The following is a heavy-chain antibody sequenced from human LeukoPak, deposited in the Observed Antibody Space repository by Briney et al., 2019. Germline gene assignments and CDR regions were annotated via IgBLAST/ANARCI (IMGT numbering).Heavy chain of an antibody. V-gene: IGHV4-39*01. CDR2: MYYSGST. Sequence: SETLSLTCTVSGGSISSSNYYWGWIRQPPGKGLEWIGSMYYSGSTYYNPSLKSRVTMSVDTSKNQFSLKLSSVTAADTAVYYCARVGATNYYHYYYMDVWGKGTTVTVSS. J-gene: IGHJ6*03. CDR3: ARVGATNYYHYYYMDV. CDR1: GGSISSSNYY. D-gene: IGHD1-26*01.